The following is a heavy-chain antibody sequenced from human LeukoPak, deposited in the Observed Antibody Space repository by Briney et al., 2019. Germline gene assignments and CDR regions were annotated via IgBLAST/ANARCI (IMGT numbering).Heavy chain of an antibody. Sequence: PSETLSLTCTVSSGSISTSNYYWGWVRQPPGKGLEWIGSIYYSGSTYYNPSLKSRVTISVDTSKNQFSLKLSSVTAADTAVYYCARGQSTSNYFDYWGQGTLVTVSS. J-gene: IGHJ4*02. CDR2: IYYSGST. V-gene: IGHV4-39*01. CDR3: ARGQSTSNYFDY. D-gene: IGHD1-14*01. CDR1: SGSISTSNYY.